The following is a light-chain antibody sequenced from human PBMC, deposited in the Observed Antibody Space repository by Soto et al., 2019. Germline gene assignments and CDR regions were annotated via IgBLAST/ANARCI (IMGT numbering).Light chain of an antibody. Sequence: QSALTKPPSASVSPGQSVAISCTGTSRDVGGYNYVSWYQQHPGKAPKLIIYEVTKRPSGVPDRFSGSKSGNTASLTVSGLQAEDEADYYCTSYAGDTNLGVVGGGTKLTV. CDR2: EVT. CDR1: SRDVGGYNY. V-gene: IGLV2-8*01. CDR3: TSYAGDTNLGV. J-gene: IGLJ3*02.